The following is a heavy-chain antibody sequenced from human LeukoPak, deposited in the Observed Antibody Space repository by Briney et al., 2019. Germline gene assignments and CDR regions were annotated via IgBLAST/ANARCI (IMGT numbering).Heavy chain of an antibody. CDR3: ARGEYYYDGGY. V-gene: IGHV3-48*02. J-gene: IGHJ4*02. CDR2: ISSTGSPI. Sequence: GGSLRLSCAASGFTFSRFGMNWVRQAPGKGLEWVSYISSTGSPIYYADSVKGRFTISRDNAKNSLYLQMNSLRDDDTAVYYCARGEYYYDGGYWGQGTLSPSP. CDR1: GFTFSRFG. D-gene: IGHD3-22*01.